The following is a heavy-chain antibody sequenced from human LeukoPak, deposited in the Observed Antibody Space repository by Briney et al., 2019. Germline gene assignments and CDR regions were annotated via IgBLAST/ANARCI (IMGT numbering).Heavy chain of an antibody. CDR3: ASTTYYYDSSGYSYFDY. Sequence: GESLKISCKGSGYSFTSYWIGWARQMPGKGLECMGIIYPGDSDTRYSPSFQGQVTISADKSISTAYLQWSSLKASDTAMYYCASTTYYYDSSGYSYFDYWGQGTLVTVSS. CDR1: GYSFTSYW. CDR2: IYPGDSDT. J-gene: IGHJ4*02. D-gene: IGHD3-22*01. V-gene: IGHV5-51*01.